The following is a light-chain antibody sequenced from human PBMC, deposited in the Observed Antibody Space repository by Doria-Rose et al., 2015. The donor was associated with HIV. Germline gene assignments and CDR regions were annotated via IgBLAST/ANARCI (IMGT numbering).Light chain of an antibody. V-gene: IGLV6-57*01. CDR1: SGSIASNY. CDR2: EDN. Sequence: SPGKTVTISCTRSSGSIASNYVQWYQQRPGSSPTTVIYEDNQRPSGVPDRFSGSIDSSSNSASLSISGLRTEDEADYYCQSYDSSNWVFGGGTKVTVL. J-gene: IGLJ3*02. CDR3: QSYDSSNWV.